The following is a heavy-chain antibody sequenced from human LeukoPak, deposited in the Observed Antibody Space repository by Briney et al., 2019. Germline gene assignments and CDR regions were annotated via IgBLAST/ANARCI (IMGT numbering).Heavy chain of an antibody. D-gene: IGHD2-21*02. CDR2: IRYDGSNT. CDR3: AKGYFVVVTNVEYYFDY. J-gene: IGHJ4*02. CDR1: GFTFSSYD. Sequence: GGSLRLSCAASGFTFSSYDMHWVRQAPGKGLEWVALIRYDGSNTYYADSGKGRFTISRDNYKKTLYLQMNSLRPEHTSIFYCAKGYFVVVTNVEYYFDYWGQGTLVTVSS. V-gene: IGHV3-30*02.